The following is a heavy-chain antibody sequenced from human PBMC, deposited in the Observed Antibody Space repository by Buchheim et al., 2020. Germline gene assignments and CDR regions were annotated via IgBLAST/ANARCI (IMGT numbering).Heavy chain of an antibody. D-gene: IGHD3-10*01. CDR3: ARDINGRADY. CDR1: GGSISSDDYY. V-gene: IGHV4-30-4*01. J-gene: IGHJ4*02. Sequence: QVQLQESGPGLVKPSQTLSLTCTVSGGSISSDDYYWSWIRQPPGKGLEWIGYIYYSGSTYYNPSLKSRLTISVDTSRNQFALKLSSVTAADTAVYYCARDINGRADYWGQGTL. CDR2: IYYSGST.